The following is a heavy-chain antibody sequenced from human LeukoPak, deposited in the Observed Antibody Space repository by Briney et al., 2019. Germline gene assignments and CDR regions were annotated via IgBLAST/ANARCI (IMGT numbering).Heavy chain of an antibody. CDR2: INPNSGGT. CDR1: GYTFTGYY. D-gene: IGHD5-18*01. CDR3: ARDSGYSYGNYFDY. J-gene: IGHJ4*02. V-gene: IGHV1-2*02. Sequence: GASVKVSCKASGYTFTGYYIHWVRQAPGQGLEWMGWINPNSGGTNYAQKFQGRVTMTRDTSISTAYMELSRLRSDDTAVYYCARDSGYSYGNYFDYWGQGTLVTVSS.